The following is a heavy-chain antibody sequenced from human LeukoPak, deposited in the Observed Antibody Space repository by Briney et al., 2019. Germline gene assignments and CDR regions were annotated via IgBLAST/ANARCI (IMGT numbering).Heavy chain of an antibody. CDR1: GFTFHDYG. CDR3: ARRDYYGSGSPDF. CDR2: INWNGDRT. Sequence: GGSLRLSCAASGFTFHDYGMSWVRQSPGKGLEWVSCINWNGDRTGYADSVKGRFTISRDNAKKSLYLQMNSLRAEDTALYYCARRDYYGSGSPDFWGQGTLVTVSS. J-gene: IGHJ4*02. D-gene: IGHD3-10*01. V-gene: IGHV3-20*04.